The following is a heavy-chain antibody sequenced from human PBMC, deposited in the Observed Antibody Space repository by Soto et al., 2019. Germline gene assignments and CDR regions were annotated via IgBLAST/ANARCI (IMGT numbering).Heavy chain of an antibody. CDR2: VSSRRTIT. J-gene: IGHJ4*02. D-gene: IGHD4-17*01. CDR1: GFSFSDYS. V-gene: IGHV3-48*02. Sequence: EVQLVESGGGLIQPGGSLRLSCTGSGFSFSDYSFNWIRQAPGKGLERISYVSSRRTITFYADSVKGRFTNSRDNAKKSVYLQMNRLRNEDTAVYYCARHGYGDSFDHWGRGTLVTVSS. CDR3: ARHGYGDSFDH.